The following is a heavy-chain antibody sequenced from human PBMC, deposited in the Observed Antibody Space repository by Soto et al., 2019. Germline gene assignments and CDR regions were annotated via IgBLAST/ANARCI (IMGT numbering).Heavy chain of an antibody. CDR3: ARDLGIGAAGRGYWYYYGMDV. D-gene: IGHD6-13*01. CDR2: IKQDESEE. Sequence: EAQLVESGGGLVQPGGSLRLSCAASGFTFSSYWMSWVRQAPGKGLEWVANIKQDESEEYYVDSVKGRFTISRDNAKKSLYLQMNSLRAEDTAVYYCARDLGIGAAGRGYWYYYGMDVWGQGTTVIV. V-gene: IGHV3-7*03. J-gene: IGHJ6*02. CDR1: GFTFSSYW.